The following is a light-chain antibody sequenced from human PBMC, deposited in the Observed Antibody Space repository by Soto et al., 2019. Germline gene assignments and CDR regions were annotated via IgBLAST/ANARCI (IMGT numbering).Light chain of an antibody. J-gene: IGKJ1*01. Sequence: DIQMTQSPSSLSASVGDRVTITCQASQDINKNLIWYQQKPGKAPKLLIYDASDLETGVPSRFSGSGSGTEFTLTINSLQPDDFATYYCQQYHIYSGTFGQGTRWIP. CDR1: QDINKN. CDR2: DAS. CDR3: QQYHIYSGT. V-gene: IGKV1-33*01.